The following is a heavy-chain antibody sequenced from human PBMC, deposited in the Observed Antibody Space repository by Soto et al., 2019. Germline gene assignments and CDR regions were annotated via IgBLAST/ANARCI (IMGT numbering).Heavy chain of an antibody. D-gene: IGHD3-3*01. J-gene: IGHJ4*02. CDR1: GFTFSSYA. Sequence: GGSLRLSCAASGFTFSSYAMSWVRQAPGKGLEWVSAISGSGGSTYYADSVKGRFTISRDNSKNTLYLQMNSLRAEDTAVYYCAKGTIFGVVTAGFDYWGQGTLVTVSS. CDR2: ISGSGGST. CDR3: AKGTIFGVVTAGFDY. V-gene: IGHV3-23*01.